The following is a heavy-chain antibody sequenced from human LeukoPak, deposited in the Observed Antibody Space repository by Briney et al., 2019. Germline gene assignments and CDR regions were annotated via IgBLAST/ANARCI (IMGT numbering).Heavy chain of an antibody. CDR2: IKQDGSEK. CDR1: GFTISSYW. CDR3: ARGKMYWYFDL. V-gene: IGHV3-7*01. Sequence: GGSLRLSCAASGFTISSYWMSWVRQAPGKGLERVANIKQDGSEKNYVDSVKGRFTISRDNAKNSLHLQMNSLRAEDKAVYYCARGKMYWYFDLWGRGTLVTVSS. J-gene: IGHJ2*01.